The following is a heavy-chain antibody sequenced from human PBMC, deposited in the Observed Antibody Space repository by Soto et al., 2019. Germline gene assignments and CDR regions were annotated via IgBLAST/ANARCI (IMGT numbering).Heavy chain of an antibody. CDR1: GGSVSSGGFY. D-gene: IGHD7-27*01. CDR3: ARQTSPWGFDV. CDR2: VYHGGFT. J-gene: IGHJ6*02. Sequence: PSETLSLTCTVSGGSVSSGGFYYHWIRQPPGKGLEWIGYVYHGGFTNYSPSLKSRLTISVDTSATRISLKLASVTSVDTAVYYCARQTSPWGFDVWGQGTTVTVPS. V-gene: IGHV4-61*08.